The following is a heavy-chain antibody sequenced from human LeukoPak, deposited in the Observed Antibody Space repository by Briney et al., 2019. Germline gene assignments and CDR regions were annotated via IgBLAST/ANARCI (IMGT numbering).Heavy chain of an antibody. Sequence: SETLSLTCTVSGGSISSYYWSWIRQPPGKGLERIGYIYYSGSTNYNPSLKSRVTISVDTSKNQFSLKLSSVTAADTAVYYCARVPTDDSSFDYWGQGTLVTVSS. V-gene: IGHV4-59*01. J-gene: IGHJ4*02. CDR1: GGSISSYY. D-gene: IGHD3-22*01. CDR2: IYYSGST. CDR3: ARVPTDDSSFDY.